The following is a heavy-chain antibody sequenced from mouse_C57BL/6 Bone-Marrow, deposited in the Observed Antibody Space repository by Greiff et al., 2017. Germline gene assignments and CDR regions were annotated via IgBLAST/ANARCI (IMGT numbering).Heavy chain of an antibody. CDR1: GFTFSSYA. J-gene: IGHJ1*03. Sequence: EVQVVESGGGLVKPGGSLKLSCAASGFTFSSYALSWVRQTPEKRLEWVATISDGGSYTYYPDNVKGRFTSFRDNAKNKLYLQMSDLMSEDTAMYYCARWWLPYWYCDVWGTGTTVTVSS. CDR3: ARWWLPYWYCDV. CDR2: ISDGGSYT. V-gene: IGHV5-4*01. D-gene: IGHD1-1*02.